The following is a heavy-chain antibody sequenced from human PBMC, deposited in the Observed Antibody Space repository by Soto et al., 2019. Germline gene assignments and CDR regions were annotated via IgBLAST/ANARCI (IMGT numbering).Heavy chain of an antibody. Sequence: ASVKVSCKASGFTFTSSAVQWVRQARGQRLEWIAWIVVGSGNTNYAQKFQERVTITRDMSTSTAYMELSSLRSEDTAVYYCAADSRRYTSGWYVFDYWGQGTLVTVSS. CDR3: AADSRRYTSGWYVFDY. CDR2: IVVGSGNT. V-gene: IGHV1-58*01. CDR1: GFTFTSSA. D-gene: IGHD6-19*01. J-gene: IGHJ4*02.